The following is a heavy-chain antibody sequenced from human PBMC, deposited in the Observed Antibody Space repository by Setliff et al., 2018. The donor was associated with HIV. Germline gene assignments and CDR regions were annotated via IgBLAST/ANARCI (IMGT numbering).Heavy chain of an antibody. CDR2: IYHSGFT. Sequence: SETLSLTCSVSGGSISSSTYYWGWIRQPPGQGLEWIGSIYHSGFTYHNPSLKSRITLSVDTSKNQFSMKLSSVTAADSAVYYCAFSKLMATMAFDYWGQGALVTV. V-gene: IGHV4-39*01. CDR1: GGSISSSTYY. D-gene: IGHD2-8*01. J-gene: IGHJ4*02. CDR3: AFSKLMATMAFDY.